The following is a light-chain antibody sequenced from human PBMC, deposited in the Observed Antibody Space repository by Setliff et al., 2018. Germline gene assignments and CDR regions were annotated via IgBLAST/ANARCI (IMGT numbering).Light chain of an antibody. Sequence: VLTQPPSVSAAPGQKVTISCSGSSSNIGAGYDVHWYQQLPGTAPKLLIYGNSNRPSGVPDRFSGSKSGTSASLAITGLQAEDEADYYCQSYDSSLSGRVFGTGTKV. CDR1: SSNIGAGYD. J-gene: IGLJ1*01. CDR2: GNS. CDR3: QSYDSSLSGRV. V-gene: IGLV1-40*01.